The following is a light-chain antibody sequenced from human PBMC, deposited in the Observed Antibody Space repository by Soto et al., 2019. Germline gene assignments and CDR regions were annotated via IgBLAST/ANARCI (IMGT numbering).Light chain of an antibody. CDR2: GNS. CDR3: QSYDRSLSGYVI. Sequence: QSVLTQPPSVSGAPGQRVTISCTGSSSNIGTPYDVHWYQQLPGTAPKLLIYGNSNRPSGVPDRFSGSKSGTSASLAITGLQAEDQPDYYCQSYDRSLSGYVIFGGGTKLTVL. V-gene: IGLV1-40*01. J-gene: IGLJ2*01. CDR1: SSNIGTPYD.